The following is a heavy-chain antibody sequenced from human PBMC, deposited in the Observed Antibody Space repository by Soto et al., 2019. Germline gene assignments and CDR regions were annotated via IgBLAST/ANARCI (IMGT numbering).Heavy chain of an antibody. V-gene: IGHV4-59*08. CDR2: IYYSGST. CDR3: ARAAMVRGSYYYYGMDV. CDR1: GGSISSYY. D-gene: IGHD3-10*01. Sequence: SETLSLTCAVSGGSISSYYWSWIRQPPGKGLEWIGYIYYSGSTNYNPSLKSRVTISVDTSKNQFSLKLSSVTAADTAVYYCARAAMVRGSYYYYGMDVWGQGTTVTVSS. J-gene: IGHJ6*02.